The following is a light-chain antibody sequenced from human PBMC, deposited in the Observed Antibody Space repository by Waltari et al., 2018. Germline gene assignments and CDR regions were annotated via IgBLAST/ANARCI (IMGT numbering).Light chain of an antibody. V-gene: IGLV2-14*03. CDR2: DVT. CDR3: SSYMDTTALEL. CDR1: SSDIGSYNY. Sequence: QSALTQPASVSGSPGQSITISCTGTSSDIGSYNYVSWYQQNPGKAPKLIIFDVTNRPAGVSKRFAGSKSGNTASLIIAGLQGEDEADYYCSSYMDTTALELFGGGTSLTVL. J-gene: IGLJ2*01.